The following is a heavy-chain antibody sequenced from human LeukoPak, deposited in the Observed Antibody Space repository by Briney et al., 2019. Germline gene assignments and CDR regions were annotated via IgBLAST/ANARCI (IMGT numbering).Heavy chain of an antibody. V-gene: IGHV4-4*07. CDR3: ARASITRVAFDI. J-gene: IGHJ3*02. CDR1: GGSISSYY. D-gene: IGHD3-10*01. CDR2: IYPRGST. Sequence: SETLSLTCTVSGGSISSYYWSWIRQPAGKGLEWIGRIYPRGSTNYNPSLKSRVTMSVDTSKNQFSLKLSSVTAADTAVYYCARASITRVAFDIWGQGTMVTVSS.